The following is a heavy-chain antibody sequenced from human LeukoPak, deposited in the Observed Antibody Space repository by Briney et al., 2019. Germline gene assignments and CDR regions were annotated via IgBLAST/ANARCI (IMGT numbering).Heavy chain of an antibody. Sequence: VASVKVSCKASGYTFTSYAISWVRQAPGQGLEGMGWISGHNDDTNYAQRLQGRVTMTTDTSTSTAYMELRSLRSDDTAVYYCARAGYCSGGSCYPYYYYYYMDVWGKGTTVTVSS. CDR2: ISGHNDDT. V-gene: IGHV1-18*01. CDR1: GYTFTSYA. D-gene: IGHD2-15*01. J-gene: IGHJ6*03. CDR3: ARAGYCSGGSCYPYYYYYYMDV.